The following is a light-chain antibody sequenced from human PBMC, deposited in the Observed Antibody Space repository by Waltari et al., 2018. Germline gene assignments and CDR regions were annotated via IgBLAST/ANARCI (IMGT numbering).Light chain of an antibody. V-gene: IGKV4-1*01. CDR2: WAS. J-gene: IGKJ1*01. CDR3: QQYYAIPRT. CDR1: QTVLYSSNNKNY. Sequence: IVMTQSPDSLAVSLGERATINCRSSQTVLYSSNNKNYLAWYQQRPGQHPKLLIYWASTRDSGVPDRFSGSGSGTDFTLTISSLLPEDVAVYYCQQYYAIPRTFGQGTKVEIK.